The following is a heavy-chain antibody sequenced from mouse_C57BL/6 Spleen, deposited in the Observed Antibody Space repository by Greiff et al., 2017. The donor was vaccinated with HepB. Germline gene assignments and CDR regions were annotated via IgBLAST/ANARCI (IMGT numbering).Heavy chain of an antibody. V-gene: IGHV1-19*01. J-gene: IGHJ3*01. CDR2: INPYNGGT. CDR3: AGWGSTGYEYDGAWFAY. Sequence: EVQLQQSGPVLVKPGASVKMSCKASGYTFTDYYMNWVKQSHGKSLEWIGVINPYNGGTSYNQKFKGKATLTVDKSSSTAYMELNSLTSEDSAVYYCAGWGSTGYEYDGAWFAYWGQGTLVTVSA. CDR1: GYTFTDYY. D-gene: IGHD2-4*01.